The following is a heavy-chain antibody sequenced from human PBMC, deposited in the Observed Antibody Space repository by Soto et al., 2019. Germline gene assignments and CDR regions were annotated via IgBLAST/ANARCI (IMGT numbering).Heavy chain of an antibody. D-gene: IGHD3-22*01. CDR3: ARDGTLYDSSGYYYLY. V-gene: IGHV1-69*13. CDR2: IIPMFGKA. CDR1: GGTFSRYA. J-gene: IGHJ4*02. Sequence: SVKVSCKASGGTFSRYAINWVRQAPGQGLEWMGGIIPMFGKANYAQKFQDRVTITADESTSTGYMERRSLTSEDTAVYYCARDGTLYDSSGYYYLYWGQGTLVTASS.